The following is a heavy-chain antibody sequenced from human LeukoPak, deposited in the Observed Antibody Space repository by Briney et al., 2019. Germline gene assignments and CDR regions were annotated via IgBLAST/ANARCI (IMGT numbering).Heavy chain of an antibody. CDR3: ARGGGAYGSGSYYPNWFDP. D-gene: IGHD3-10*01. Sequence: SQTLSLTCTVSGGSISSGDYYWSWIRQPPGKGLEWIGYIYYSGSTNYNPSLKSRVTISVDTSKNQFSLKLSSVTAADTAVYYWARGGGAYGSGSYYPNWFDPWGQGTLVTVSS. CDR1: GGSISSGDYY. J-gene: IGHJ5*02. V-gene: IGHV4-30-4*08. CDR2: IYYSGST.